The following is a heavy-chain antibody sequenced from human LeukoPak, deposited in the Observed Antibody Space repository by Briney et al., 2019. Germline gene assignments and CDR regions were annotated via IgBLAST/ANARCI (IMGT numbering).Heavy chain of an antibody. D-gene: IGHD1-26*01. CDR3: ARGSDGELDYFDY. CDR2: ISYDGSNK. V-gene: IGHV3-30-3*01. J-gene: IGHJ4*02. CDR1: GFTFSSYA. Sequence: GGSLRLSCAASGFTFSSYAMHWVRQAPGKGLEWVAVISYDGSNKYYADSVKGRFTLSRDNSKNTLYLQMTSLRAEDTAVYYCARGSDGELDYFDYWGQGTLVTVSS.